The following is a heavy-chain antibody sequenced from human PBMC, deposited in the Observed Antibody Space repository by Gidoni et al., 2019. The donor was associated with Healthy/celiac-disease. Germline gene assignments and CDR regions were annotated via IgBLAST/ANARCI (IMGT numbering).Heavy chain of an antibody. CDR1: GGTFSSYA. Sequence: QVQLVQSGAEVKKPGSSLKVSGKASGGTFSSYAISWVRQAPGQGLEWMGGIIPIFGTANYAQKFQGRVTITADESTSTAYMELSSLRSEDTAVYYCASRYSSGWYGDWYFDLWGRGTLVTVSS. CDR2: IIPIFGTA. V-gene: IGHV1-69*01. J-gene: IGHJ2*01. CDR3: ASRYSSGWYGDWYFDL. D-gene: IGHD6-19*01.